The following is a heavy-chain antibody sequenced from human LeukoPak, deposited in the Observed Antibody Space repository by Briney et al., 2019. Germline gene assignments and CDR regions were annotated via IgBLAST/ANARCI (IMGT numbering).Heavy chain of an antibody. CDR2: IYYTGT. V-gene: IGHV4-59*02. J-gene: IGHJ4*02. D-gene: IGHD7-27*01. Sequence: PSETLSLTCTVSGGSVTDYYWSWIRQSLGKGLEWIGYIYYTGTSYNPSLKSRVTISADTSKNQFSLKLISVTAADTAVYYCASRQLGNDYWGQGTLVTVSS. CDR1: GGSVTDYY. CDR3: ASRQLGNDY.